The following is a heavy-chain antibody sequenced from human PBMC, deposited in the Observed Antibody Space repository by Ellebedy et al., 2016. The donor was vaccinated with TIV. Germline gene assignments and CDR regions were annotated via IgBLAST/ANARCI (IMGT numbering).Heavy chain of an antibody. CDR3: SSINEGDVDK. V-gene: IGHV3-11*01. D-gene: IGHD2-8*01. Sequence: GESLKISXATSGFTFSDYYMSWIRQAPGKGLEWISYISSSGRTIYYADSVMGRFTISRDNAKRSLYLQMNSLRAEDTAVYYCSSINEGDVDKWGQGTLVTVSS. J-gene: IGHJ4*02. CDR1: GFTFSDYY. CDR2: ISSSGRTI.